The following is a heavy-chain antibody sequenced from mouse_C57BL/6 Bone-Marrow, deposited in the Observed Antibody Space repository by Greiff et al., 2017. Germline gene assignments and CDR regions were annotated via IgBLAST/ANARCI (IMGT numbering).Heavy chain of an antibody. D-gene: IGHD1-1*01. J-gene: IGHJ4*01. V-gene: IGHV5-17*01. CDR2: ISSGSSTI. CDR1: GFTFSDYG. CDR3: ARRPLYYCGSTSRGDY. Sequence: VQLQQSGGGLVKPGGSLKLSCAASGFTFSDYGMHWVRQAPEKGLEWVAYISSGSSTIYYADTVKGRFTISRDNAKNTLFLQMTSLMSEDTAMYYCARRPLYYCGSTSRGDYWGQGTSVTVSS.